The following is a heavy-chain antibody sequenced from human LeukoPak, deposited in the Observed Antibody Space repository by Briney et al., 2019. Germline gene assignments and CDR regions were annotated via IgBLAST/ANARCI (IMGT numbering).Heavy chain of an antibody. Sequence: GRSLRLSCAASGFTFSSYGMHWVRQAPGKGLEWVAVISYDGSNKYYAGSVKGRFTISRDNSKNTLYLQMNSLRAEDTAVYYCAKDRGIEAAGTGEYFQHWGQGTLVTVSS. CDR3: AKDRGIEAAGTGEYFQH. D-gene: IGHD6-13*01. J-gene: IGHJ1*01. V-gene: IGHV3-30*18. CDR1: GFTFSSYG. CDR2: ISYDGSNK.